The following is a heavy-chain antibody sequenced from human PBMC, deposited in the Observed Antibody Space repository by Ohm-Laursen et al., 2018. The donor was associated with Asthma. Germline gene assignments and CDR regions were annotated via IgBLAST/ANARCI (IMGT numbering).Heavy chain of an antibody. CDR3: AKESFERRARADDY. J-gene: IGHJ4*02. V-gene: IGHV3-30*18. D-gene: IGHD6-13*01. CDR1: GFTFSNYG. Sequence: SLRLSCAAPGFTFSNYGMHWVRQAPGKGLEWVAVISYDGKVSYYGDSVKGRFTISRDNSKNTLDLQMNSLRVEDTAVYYCAKESFERRARADDYWGQGTLVTVSS. CDR2: ISYDGKVS.